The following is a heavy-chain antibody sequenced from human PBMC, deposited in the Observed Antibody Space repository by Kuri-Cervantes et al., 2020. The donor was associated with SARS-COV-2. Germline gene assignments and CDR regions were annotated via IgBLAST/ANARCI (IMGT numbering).Heavy chain of an antibody. J-gene: IGHJ5*02. Sequence: GSLRLSCAASGFTFSSYWMSWVRQPPGKGLEWIGYIYYSGSTNYNPSLKSRVTISVDTSKNQFSLKLSSVTAADTAVYYCARTYYDYIWGSYSDHWFDPWGQGTLVTVSS. CDR3: ARTYYDYIWGSYSDHWFDP. D-gene: IGHD3-16*01. V-gene: IGHV4-59*08. CDR1: GFTFSSYW. CDR2: IYYSGST.